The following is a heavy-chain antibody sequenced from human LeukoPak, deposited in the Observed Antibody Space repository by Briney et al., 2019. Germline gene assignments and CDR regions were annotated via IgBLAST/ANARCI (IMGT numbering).Heavy chain of an antibody. CDR2: ISSSSSYI. J-gene: IGHJ4*02. CDR3: ARDSGIIVGATTPPDY. CDR1: GFTFSSYS. V-gene: IGHV3-21*01. Sequence: GGSLRLSCAASGFTFSSYSMNWVRQASGKGLEWVSSISSSSSYIYYADSVKGRFTISRDNAKNSLYLQMNSLRAEDTAVYYCARDSGIIVGATTPPDYWGRGTLVTVSS. D-gene: IGHD1-26*01.